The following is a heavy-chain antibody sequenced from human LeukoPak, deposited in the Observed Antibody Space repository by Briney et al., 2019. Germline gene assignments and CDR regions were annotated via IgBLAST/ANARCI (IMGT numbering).Heavy chain of an antibody. Sequence: ASVKVSCKAFGYTLANYAINWVRQAPGQGLEWMGWINTNTGHPSYAQGFTGRFVFSLDTSVSTTYLQISSLKAEDSAVYYCARGDIVVKVADFEYFQHWGQGTLVTVSS. CDR2: INTNTGHP. CDR1: GYTLANYA. J-gene: IGHJ1*01. CDR3: ARGDIVVKVADFEYFQH. D-gene: IGHD2-2*01. V-gene: IGHV7-4-1*02.